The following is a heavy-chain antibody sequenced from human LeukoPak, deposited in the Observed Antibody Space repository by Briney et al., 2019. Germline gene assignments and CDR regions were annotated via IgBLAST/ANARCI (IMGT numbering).Heavy chain of an antibody. J-gene: IGHJ6*02. CDR1: GYTFTSYY. V-gene: IGHV1-46*01. CDR3: ARSQSYYYGVDV. CDR2: INPSGGST. Sequence: ASVKVSRKPSGYTFTSYYIHWVRQAPGQGLEWMGIINPSGGSTSYAQRFQGRVTMTRDTSTSTVYMEVSSLRSEDTAMYYCARSQSYYYGVDVWGQGTTVTVSS.